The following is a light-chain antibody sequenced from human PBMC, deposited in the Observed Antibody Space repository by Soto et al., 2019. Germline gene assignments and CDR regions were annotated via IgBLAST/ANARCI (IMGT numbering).Light chain of an antibody. CDR2: DAS. CDR1: QRVDRY. CDR3: QQYKDYTWT. J-gene: IGKJ1*01. Sequence: DIQMTQSPSTLSASVGDRVSITCRASQRVDRYVAWYQQKPGKAPHLLIYDASSLESGVPSRFSGSGSGTEFTLTISSLQPDDFTTFYCQQYKDYTWTFGQGTKVEV. V-gene: IGKV1-5*01.